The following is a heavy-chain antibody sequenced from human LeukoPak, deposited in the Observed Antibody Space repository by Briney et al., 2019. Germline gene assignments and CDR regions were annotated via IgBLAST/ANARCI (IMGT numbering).Heavy chain of an antibody. J-gene: IGHJ4*02. D-gene: IGHD6-6*01. Sequence: SETLSLTCAVSGDSITNGNWWSWVRQPPGKGLDWIGEIYHIGRTNYGPSLKSRVIISVDKSKNQFSLNLNSVTAADTAVYYCARGGIAARLANWGQGTLVTVSS. CDR2: IYHIGRT. V-gene: IGHV4-4*02. CDR3: ARGGIAARLAN. CDR1: GDSITNGNW.